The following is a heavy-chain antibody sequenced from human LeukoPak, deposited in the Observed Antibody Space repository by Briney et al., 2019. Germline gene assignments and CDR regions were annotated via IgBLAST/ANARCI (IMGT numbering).Heavy chain of an antibody. J-gene: IGHJ4*02. V-gene: IGHV5-51*01. CDR2: IYPGDSDT. CDR3: ARHRDSGYDQTFDY. CDR1: GHSFTSYW. D-gene: IGHD5-12*01. Sequence: KSGESLKISCKGSGHSFTSYWIGWVRQMPGKGLEWMGIIYPGDSDTRYSPSFQGQVTFSADKSISTAYLQWSSLKASDTAMYYCARHRDSGYDQTFDYWGQGTLVTVSS.